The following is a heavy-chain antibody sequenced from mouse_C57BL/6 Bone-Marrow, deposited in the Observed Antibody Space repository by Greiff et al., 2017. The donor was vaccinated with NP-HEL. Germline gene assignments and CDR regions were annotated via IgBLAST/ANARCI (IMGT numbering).Heavy chain of an antibody. CDR3: ARGRIYSPLFDY. CDR2: IYPRSGNT. Sequence: QVQLQQSGAELARPGASVKLSCKASGYTFTSYGLSWVKQRTGQGLEWIGEIYPRSGNTYYNVKFKRKATLTADKSSSTAYMELCSLTSEDSAVYFCARGRIYSPLFDYWGKGTTRTVSS. J-gene: IGHJ2*01. D-gene: IGHD1-1*01. V-gene: IGHV1-81*01. CDR1: GYTFTSYG.